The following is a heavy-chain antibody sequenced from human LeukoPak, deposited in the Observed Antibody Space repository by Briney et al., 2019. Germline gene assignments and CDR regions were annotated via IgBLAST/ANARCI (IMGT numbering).Heavy chain of an antibody. CDR1: GYSFTNYW. J-gene: IGHJ5*02. CDR3: ARQEYCSGASCYTWFDP. D-gene: IGHD2-15*01. V-gene: IGHV5-51*01. Sequence: GESLKTSCEGSGYSFTNYWIGWVRQMPGKGLEWMGIIYPGDSDTRYNPSFQGQVTISADKSINTAYLQWNSLKASDTAMYYCARQEYCSGASCYTWFDPWGQGTLVTVSS. CDR2: IYPGDSDT.